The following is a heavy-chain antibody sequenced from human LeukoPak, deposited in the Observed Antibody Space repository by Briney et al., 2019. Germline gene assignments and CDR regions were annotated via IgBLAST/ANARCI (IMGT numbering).Heavy chain of an antibody. CDR1: GFTFSNYA. D-gene: IGHD3-10*01. V-gene: IGHV3-23*01. CDR3: ARSMVRGVIGGVDY. CDR2: ISGSYGST. J-gene: IGHJ4*02. Sequence: GGSLRLSCAASGFTFSNYAMSWVRQAPGKGLEWVSGISGSYGSTYYADSVKGRFTISRDNSKNTLFLQMNSLRAEDTAVYYCARSMVRGVIGGVDYWGQGTLVTVSS.